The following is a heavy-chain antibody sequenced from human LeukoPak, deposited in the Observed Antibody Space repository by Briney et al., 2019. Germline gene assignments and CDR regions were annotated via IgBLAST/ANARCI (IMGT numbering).Heavy chain of an antibody. D-gene: IGHD6-13*01. Sequence: GASVKVSCKASGYTFTGYYMHWGRQAPGQGLEWMGWINPNSGGTNYAQKFQGRVTMTRDTSISTAYMELSRLRSDDTAVYYCAREGRAGTIYYYGMDVWGQGTTVTVSS. J-gene: IGHJ6*02. CDR2: INPNSGGT. CDR3: AREGRAGTIYYYGMDV. CDR1: GYTFTGYY. V-gene: IGHV1-2*02.